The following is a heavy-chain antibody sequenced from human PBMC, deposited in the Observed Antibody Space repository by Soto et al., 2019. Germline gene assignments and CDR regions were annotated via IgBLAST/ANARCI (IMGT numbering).Heavy chain of an antibody. CDR3: ARDGSPEGYSSSSHRYGMDV. Sequence: QVQLVESGGGVVQPGRSLRLSCAASGFTFSSYGMHWVRQAPGKGLELVAVIWYDGSNKYYADSVKGRFTISRDNSKSTLYLQMNSLRAEDTAVYYCARDGSPEGYSSSSHRYGMDVWGQGTTVTVSS. CDR1: GFTFSSYG. CDR2: IWYDGSNK. J-gene: IGHJ6*02. D-gene: IGHD6-6*01. V-gene: IGHV3-33*01.